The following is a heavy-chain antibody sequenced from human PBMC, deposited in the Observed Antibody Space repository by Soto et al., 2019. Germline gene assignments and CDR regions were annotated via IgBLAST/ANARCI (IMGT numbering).Heavy chain of an antibody. J-gene: IGHJ6*02. V-gene: IGHV3-11*01. CDR1: RFRFSDYY. CDR2: ISSSGTTI. CDR3: ASSERNYYYSGMDV. Sequence: GGSLRLSCEASRFRFSDYYMSWVRQAPGKGLEWVSFISSSGTTIYYADSVKGRFTISRDNAKNSLFLQMNSLRVEDTAVYYCASSERNYYYSGMDVLGQGTTVTVSS.